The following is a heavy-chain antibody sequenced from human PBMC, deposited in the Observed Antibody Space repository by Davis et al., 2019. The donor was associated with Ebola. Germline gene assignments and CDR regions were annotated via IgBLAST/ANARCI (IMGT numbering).Heavy chain of an antibody. D-gene: IGHD5-12*01. V-gene: IGHV3-7*01. CDR3: ARDHPYRVRAFDI. J-gene: IGHJ3*02. CDR1: GFTFSNYW. CDR2: IKEDGSEK. Sequence: GESLKISCAASGFTFSNYWMSWVRQAPGKGLEWVANIKEDGSEKYYVDSVKGRFTISRDNAKNSLYLQMNSLRAEDTAVYYCARDHPYRVRAFDIWGQGTMVTVSS.